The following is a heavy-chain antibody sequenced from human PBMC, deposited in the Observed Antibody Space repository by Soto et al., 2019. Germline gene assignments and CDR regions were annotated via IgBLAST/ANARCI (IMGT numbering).Heavy chain of an antibody. D-gene: IGHD2-21*02. CDR2: NPQEGSDG. Sequence: DVQLEESGGGLVQPGESLRLSCEVSGFTLSMYSMSWVRQAPGKGLEWVAKNPQEGSDGNYVDSVKGRFTISRDNAKNSVYLQMTSLRADDTAVYYCARDQLILPAHDFFYGSDVWGQGAKVTVSS. CDR1: GFTLSMYS. CDR3: ARDQLILPAHDFFYGSDV. J-gene: IGHJ6*02. V-gene: IGHV3-7*03.